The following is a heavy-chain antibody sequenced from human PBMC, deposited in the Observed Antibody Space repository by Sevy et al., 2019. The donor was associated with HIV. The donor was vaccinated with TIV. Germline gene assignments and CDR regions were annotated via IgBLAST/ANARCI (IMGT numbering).Heavy chain of an antibody. Sequence: ASVKVSCKASGYSFIDFGITWVRQAPGQGLEWMGWIGANNDNANFAQKFQGRVTMTTDTSTSTAYMELRSLKSDDTAVYYCARDLLATAGYSSTWSGAYWGQGTLVTVSS. J-gene: IGHJ4*02. CDR1: GYSFIDFG. V-gene: IGHV1-18*01. CDR2: IGANNDNA. D-gene: IGHD6-13*01. CDR3: ARDLLATAGYSSTWSGAY.